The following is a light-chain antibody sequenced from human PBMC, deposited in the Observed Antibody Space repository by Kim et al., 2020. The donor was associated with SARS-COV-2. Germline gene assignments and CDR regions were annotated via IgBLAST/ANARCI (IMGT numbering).Light chain of an antibody. Sequence: QSALTQPRSVSGSPGQSVTISCTGTSSDVGGYEYVSWHQQHPGKAPKLILYDVSRRPSGVPDRFSGSKSGNTASLTISGLHAEDEADYYCCSYAGSYTLIFGAGTKLTVL. J-gene: IGLJ2*01. CDR2: DVS. CDR1: SSDVGGYEY. CDR3: CSYAGSYTLI. V-gene: IGLV2-11*01.